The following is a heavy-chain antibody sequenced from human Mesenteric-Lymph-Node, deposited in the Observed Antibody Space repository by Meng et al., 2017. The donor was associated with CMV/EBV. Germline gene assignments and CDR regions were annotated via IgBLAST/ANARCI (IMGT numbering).Heavy chain of an antibody. CDR2: ISWDGGST. CDR1: GFTFDDYT. CDR3: AKDGGTYDNYFDY. D-gene: IGHD3-9*01. Sequence: GESLKISCAASGFTFDDYTMHWVRQAPGKGLEWVSLISWDGGSTYYAGSVKGRFAISRDNSKNSLYLQMNSLRTEDTALYYCAKDGGTYDNYFDYWGQGTLVTVSS. V-gene: IGHV3-43*01. J-gene: IGHJ4*02.